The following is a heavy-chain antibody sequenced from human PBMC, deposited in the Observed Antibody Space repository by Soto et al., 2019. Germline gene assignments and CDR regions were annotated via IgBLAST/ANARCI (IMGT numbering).Heavy chain of an antibody. CDR3: AKGDYDFWSGYYLDAFDI. CDR1: GFTFSSYG. D-gene: IGHD3-3*01. CDR2: ISYDGSNK. Sequence: PGGSLRLSCAASGFTFSSYGMHWVRQAPGKGLEWVAVISYDGSNKYYADSVKGRFTISRDNSKNTLYLQMNSLRAEDTAVYYCAKGDYDFWSGYYLDAFDIWGQGTMVTVSS. V-gene: IGHV3-30*18. J-gene: IGHJ3*02.